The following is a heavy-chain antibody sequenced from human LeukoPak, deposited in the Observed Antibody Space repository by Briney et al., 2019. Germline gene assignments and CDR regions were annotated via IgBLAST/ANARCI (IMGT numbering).Heavy chain of an antibody. Sequence: GGSLRLSCAASGFTFSSYGMHWVRQAPGKGLEWVAVISYDGSNEYYADSVKGRFTISRDNSKNTLYLQMNSLRVEDTAVYYCARSYDSSGYYHFDYWGQGTLVTVSS. V-gene: IGHV3-30*03. CDR3: ARSYDSSGYYHFDY. CDR1: GFTFSSYG. D-gene: IGHD3-22*01. J-gene: IGHJ4*02. CDR2: ISYDGSNE.